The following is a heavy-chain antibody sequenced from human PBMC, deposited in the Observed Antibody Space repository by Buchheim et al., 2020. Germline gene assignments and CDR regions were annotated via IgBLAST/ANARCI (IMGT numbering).Heavy chain of an antibody. CDR2: IVVGSAAT. CDR3: ATGYFDTNGYYLGASY. D-gene: IGHD3-22*01. CDR1: GLTFSTSA. Sequence: QMLLVQSGPEVKKPKTSVKVSCKASGLTFSTSAIQWVRQARGQGLQWMGWIVVGSAATTYAQQFQGRVTITSDVSTSTAYMELSSLTSDDTAVYYCATGYFDTNGYYLGASYWGQGTL. J-gene: IGHJ4*02. V-gene: IGHV1-58*02.